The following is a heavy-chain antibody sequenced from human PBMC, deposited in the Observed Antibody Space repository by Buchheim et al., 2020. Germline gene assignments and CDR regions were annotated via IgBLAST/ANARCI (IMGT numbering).Heavy chain of an antibody. J-gene: IGHJ6*02. V-gene: IGHV4-4*02. Sequence: QVQLQESGPGLVKPSGTLSLTCAVSGGSISSSNWWSWVRQPPGKGLEWIGEIYHSGSTNYNPSLKSRVTISVEKSKNQFSLKLSSVTAAVTAVYYCARDIGCCSSTSCYDSYYYYGMDVWGQGTT. CDR3: ARDIGCCSSTSCYDSYYYYGMDV. CDR1: GGSISSSNW. CDR2: IYHSGST. D-gene: IGHD2-2*01.